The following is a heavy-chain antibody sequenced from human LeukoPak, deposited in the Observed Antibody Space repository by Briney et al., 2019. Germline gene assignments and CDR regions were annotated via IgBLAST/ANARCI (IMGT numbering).Heavy chain of an antibody. J-gene: IGHJ3*02. Sequence: HGESLKISCKGSGYSFTSYWIGWVRQMPGKGLEGMGIIYPGDSDTRYSPSFQGQVTISADKYISTAYLQWSSLKASDTAMYYCARLRVAGPRRVFDAFDIWGQGTMVTVSS. CDR1: GYSFTSYW. V-gene: IGHV5-51*01. D-gene: IGHD6-19*01. CDR3: ARLRVAGPRRVFDAFDI. CDR2: IYPGDSDT.